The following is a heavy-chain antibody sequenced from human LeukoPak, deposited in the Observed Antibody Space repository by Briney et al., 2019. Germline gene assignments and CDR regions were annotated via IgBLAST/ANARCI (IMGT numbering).Heavy chain of an antibody. CDR3: ARGNGFLTGYYIPYNWFDP. CDR1: GGSISSSSYY. Sequence: PSETLSLTCTVSGGSISSSSYYWGWIRQPPGKGLEWIGYIYYSGSTNYNPSLKSRVTISVDTSKNQFSLKLSSVTAADTAVYYCARGNGFLTGYYIPYNWFDPWGQGTLVTVSS. D-gene: IGHD3-9*01. J-gene: IGHJ5*02. V-gene: IGHV4-61*05. CDR2: IYYSGST.